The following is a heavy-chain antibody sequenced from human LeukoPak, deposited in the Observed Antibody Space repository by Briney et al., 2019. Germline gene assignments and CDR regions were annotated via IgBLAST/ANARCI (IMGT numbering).Heavy chain of an antibody. J-gene: IGHJ6*02. Sequence: ETLSLTCTVSGGSISSYYWSWVRQAPGKGLEWVSAISGSGGSTYYADSVKGRFTISRDNSKNTLYLQMNSLRAEDTVVYYCAKTLARGSSWYYYYGMDVWGQGTTVTVSS. CDR3: AKTLARGSSWYYYYGMDV. V-gene: IGHV3-23*01. CDR2: ISGSGGST. CDR1: GGSISSYY. D-gene: IGHD6-13*01.